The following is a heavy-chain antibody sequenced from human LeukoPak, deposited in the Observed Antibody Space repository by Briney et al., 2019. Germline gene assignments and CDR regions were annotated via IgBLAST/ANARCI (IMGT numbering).Heavy chain of an antibody. J-gene: IGHJ4*02. CDR1: GFTFSSYE. CDR2: IRSSGSTM. D-gene: IGHD3-3*01. Sequence: PGGSLRLSCAASGFTFSSYEMNWVRQAPGKGPEWVSYIRSSGSTMYYADSVKGRFTISRDNAKNSLFLQMNSLRAEDTAVYYCARVRSGGYFDFWGQGTLVTVSS. V-gene: IGHV3-48*03. CDR3: ARVRSGGYFDF.